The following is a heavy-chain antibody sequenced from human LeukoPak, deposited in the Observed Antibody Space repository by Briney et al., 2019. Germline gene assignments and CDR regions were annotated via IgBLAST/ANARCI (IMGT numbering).Heavy chain of an antibody. CDR2: INPNSGGT. CDR1: GYTFTGYY. V-gene: IGHV1-2*02. D-gene: IGHD2-2*01. J-gene: IGHJ4*02. CDR3: ARDESYEESQKQDIVVVPAAPTRFDY. Sequence: ASVKVSCKASGYTFTGYYMHWVRQAPGQGLEWMGWINPNSGGTNYAQKLQGRVTMTTDTSTSTAYMELRSLRSDDTAVYYCARDESYEESQKQDIVVVPAAPTRFDYWGQGALVTVSS.